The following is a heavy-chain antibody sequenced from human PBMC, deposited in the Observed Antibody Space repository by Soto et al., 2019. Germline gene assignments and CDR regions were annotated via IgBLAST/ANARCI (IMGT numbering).Heavy chain of an antibody. CDR1: GFTFDDYA. J-gene: IGHJ4*02. CDR3: AKDIMSVAGQSYFDY. D-gene: IGHD6-19*01. Sequence: GGSLRLSCAASGFTFDDYAMHWVRQAPGKGLEWVSGISWNSGSIGYADSVKGRFTISRDNAKNSLYLQMNSLRAEDTALYYCAKDIMSVAGQSYFDYWGQGTLVTVSS. CDR2: ISWNSGSI. V-gene: IGHV3-9*01.